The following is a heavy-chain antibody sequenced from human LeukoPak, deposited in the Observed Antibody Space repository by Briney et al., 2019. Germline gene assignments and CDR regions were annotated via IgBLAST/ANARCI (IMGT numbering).Heavy chain of an antibody. CDR3: ARQYYDFWSGYYDSLRYYYYMDV. CDR1: GYSISSGYY. Sequence: PSETLSLTCAVSGYSISSGYYWGWIRQPPGKGLEWIGSIYHSGSTYYNPSLKSRVTISVDTSKNQFSLKLSSVTAADTAVYYCARQYYDFWSGYYDSLRYYYYMDVWGKGTTVTVSS. V-gene: IGHV4-38-2*01. D-gene: IGHD3-3*01. CDR2: IYHSGST. J-gene: IGHJ6*03.